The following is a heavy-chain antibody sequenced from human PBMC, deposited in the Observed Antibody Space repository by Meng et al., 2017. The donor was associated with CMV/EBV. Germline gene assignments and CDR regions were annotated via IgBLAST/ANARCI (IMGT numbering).Heavy chain of an antibody. CDR3: ASVTGIGWWYFDL. J-gene: IGHJ2*01. CDR1: GYTFTSNG. CDR2: ISAYNGNT. D-gene: IGHD1-20*01. V-gene: IGHV1-18*01. Sequence: QVQLVQSGAEVKKPGASVHVSCKAAGYTFTSNGISWVRQAPGQGLEWMGWISAYNGNTNYAQKFQGRVTITADESTSTAYMELSSLRSEDTAVYYCASVTGIGWWYFDLWGRGTLVTVSS.